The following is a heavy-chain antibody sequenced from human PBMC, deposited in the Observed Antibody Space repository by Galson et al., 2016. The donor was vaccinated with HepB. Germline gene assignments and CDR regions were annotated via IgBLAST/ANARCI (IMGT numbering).Heavy chain of an antibody. J-gene: IGHJ5*01. CDR1: GTSISSYY. CDR2: IFYSGST. D-gene: IGHD1/OR15-1a*01. V-gene: IGHV4-59*08. CDR3: ARLPRRRTRTTLPGRFDS. Sequence: ETLSLPCTVSGTSISSYYWSWIRQPPGKGLEWTGYIFYSGSTNYNPSLGSRLTMSVDTSKNQVSLKLSPVTAADTPAYYCARLPRRRTRTTLPGRFDSWGQGTLVTVSS.